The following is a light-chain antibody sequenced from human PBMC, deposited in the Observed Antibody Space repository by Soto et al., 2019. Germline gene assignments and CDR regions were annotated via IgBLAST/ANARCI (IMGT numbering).Light chain of an antibody. CDR3: QQPIRFPTK. V-gene: IGKV3-11*01. J-gene: IGKJ1*01. Sequence: NVLIKSPTNLSLFPRERVPLFRMASQYINTRLAWYQHRPGQAPRLLIYQTSIRAAGIPARFSASGSGTDFTLTISDVQPEDFATYYCQQPIRFPTKFGQGTKVDIK. CDR1: QYINTR. CDR2: QTS.